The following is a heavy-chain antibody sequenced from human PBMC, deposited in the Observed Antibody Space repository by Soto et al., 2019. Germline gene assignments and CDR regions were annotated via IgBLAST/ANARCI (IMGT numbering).Heavy chain of an antibody. V-gene: IGHV3-74*01. Sequence: LRLSCAASGFTFSRYWMHWVRQAPGKGLVWVSRIDSYGSATSQVDSVEGRFTISRDNAKNTLYLQMNSLIAEDTAVYYCARGWVEGLSRQPPTDYWGQGTLVTVS. J-gene: IGHJ4*02. CDR1: GFTFSRYW. D-gene: IGHD3-3*01. CDR2: IDSYGSAT. CDR3: ARGWVEGLSRQPPTDY.